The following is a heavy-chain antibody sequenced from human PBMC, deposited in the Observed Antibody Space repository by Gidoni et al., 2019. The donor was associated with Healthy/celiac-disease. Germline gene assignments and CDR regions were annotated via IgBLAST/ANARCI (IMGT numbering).Heavy chain of an antibody. Sequence: QVQLQESGPGLVKPSQTLSLTCTVSGGSISSGGYYWSWIRQHPGKGLEWIGYIYYSGSTYYNPSLKSRVTISVDTSKNQFSLKLSSVTAADTAVYYCARGSSTVVIRYAFDIWGQGTMVTVSS. CDR1: GGSISSGGYY. V-gene: IGHV4-31*03. D-gene: IGHD4-17*01. CDR3: ARGSSTVVIRYAFDI. CDR2: IYYSGST. J-gene: IGHJ3*02.